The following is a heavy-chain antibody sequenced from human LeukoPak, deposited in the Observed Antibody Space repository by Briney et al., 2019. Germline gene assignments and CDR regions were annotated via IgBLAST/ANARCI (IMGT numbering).Heavy chain of an antibody. CDR3: ARNRYFGGHYYYYMDV. CDR1: GGSISSGSYY. D-gene: IGHD3-9*01. Sequence: PSQTLSLTCTVSGGSISSGSYYWSWIRQPPGKGLEWIGEIYHSGSTNYNPSLKSRVTISVDKSKNQFSLKLSSVTAADTAVYYCARNRYFGGHYYYYMDVWGKGTTVTVSS. V-gene: IGHV4-39*07. CDR2: IYHSGST. J-gene: IGHJ6*03.